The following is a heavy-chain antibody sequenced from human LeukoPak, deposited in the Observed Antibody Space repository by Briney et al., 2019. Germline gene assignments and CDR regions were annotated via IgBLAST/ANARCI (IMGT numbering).Heavy chain of an antibody. CDR2: VSASGGST. V-gene: IGHV3-23*01. J-gene: IGHJ5*01. CDR3: AKDRGASCYNIFDC. D-gene: IGHD2-2*02. CDR1: GFIFSDYA. Sequence: PGGSLRLSCAASGFIFSDYAMTWVRQAPGKGLEWVSSVSASGGSTYYGDSVKGRFTISRDNSNNTLFLHMNSLRADDTAVYYCAKDRGASCYNIFDCWGRGTLAIVSS.